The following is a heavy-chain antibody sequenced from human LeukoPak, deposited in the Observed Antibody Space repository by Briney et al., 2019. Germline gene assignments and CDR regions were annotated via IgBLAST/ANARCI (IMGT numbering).Heavy chain of an antibody. Sequence: SETLSLTCAVSGYSISSGYYWGWIRQPPGKGLEWIGSIYHSGSTYYNPSLKSRVTISVDTSKNQFSLKLSSVTAADTAVYYCARLYCSSTSCYSWDAFDIWGQGTMVTVSS. CDR1: GYSISSGYY. D-gene: IGHD2-2*01. J-gene: IGHJ3*02. V-gene: IGHV4-38-2*01. CDR3: ARLYCSSTSCYSWDAFDI. CDR2: IYHSGST.